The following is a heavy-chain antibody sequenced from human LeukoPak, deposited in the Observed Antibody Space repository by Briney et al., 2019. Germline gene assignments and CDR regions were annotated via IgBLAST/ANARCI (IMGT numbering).Heavy chain of an antibody. D-gene: IGHD2-15*01. CDR3: ARGGNLGYGY. V-gene: IGHV4-34*01. Sequence: SETLSLTCAVYGGSFSGYYWSWIRQPPGKGLEWIGEINHSGSTNYNPSLKSRVTISVDTSKNQFSLKLSSATAADTAVYYCARGGNLGYGYWGQGTLVTVSS. J-gene: IGHJ4*02. CDR1: GGSFSGYY. CDR2: INHSGST.